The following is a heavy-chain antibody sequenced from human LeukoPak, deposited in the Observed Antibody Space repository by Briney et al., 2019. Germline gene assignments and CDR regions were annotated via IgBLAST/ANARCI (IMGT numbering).Heavy chain of an antibody. Sequence: PSETLSLTCTVSGGSISSYYWSWIRQPPGKGLEWIGYIYYSGSTNYNPSLKSRATISLDKSKNQFSLKLSSVTAADTAVYYCARVSGYSYGYPFDYWGQGTLVTVSS. V-gene: IGHV4-59*01. CDR1: GGSISSYY. CDR3: ARVSGYSYGYPFDY. D-gene: IGHD5-18*01. CDR2: IYYSGST. J-gene: IGHJ4*02.